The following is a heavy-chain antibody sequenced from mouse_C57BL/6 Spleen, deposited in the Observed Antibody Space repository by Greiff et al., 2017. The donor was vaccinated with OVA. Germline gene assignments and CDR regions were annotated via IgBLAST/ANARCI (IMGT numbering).Heavy chain of an antibody. CDR1: GYAFSSYW. D-gene: IGHD2-1*01. J-gene: IGHJ4*01. CDR3: ARGYYGLYYAMDY. V-gene: IGHV1-80*01. Sequence: QVQLQQSGAELVKPGASVKISCKASGYAFSSYWMNWVKQRPGKGLEWIGQIYPGDGDTNYNGKFKGKATLTADKSSSTAYMQLSSLTSEDSAVYFCARGYYGLYYAMDYWGQGTSVTVSS. CDR2: IYPGDGDT.